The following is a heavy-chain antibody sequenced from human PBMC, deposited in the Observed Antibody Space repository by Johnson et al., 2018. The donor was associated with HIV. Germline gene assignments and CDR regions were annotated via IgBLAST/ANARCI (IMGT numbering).Heavy chain of an antibody. V-gene: IGHV3-33*01. J-gene: IGHJ3*01. CDR2: IWYDGSKK. D-gene: IGHD5-18*01. Sequence: QVQLVESGGGVVQPGRSLRLSCAASGFTFSNYGMHWVRQAPGKGLEWVAVIWYDGSKKYYADSVKGRFTISRDNSKNTLYLQMDGLRPEDTAVYYCARDQRGGYSYGDAFDFWGQGTVVSVST. CDR3: ARDQRGGYSYGDAFDF. CDR1: GFTFSNYG.